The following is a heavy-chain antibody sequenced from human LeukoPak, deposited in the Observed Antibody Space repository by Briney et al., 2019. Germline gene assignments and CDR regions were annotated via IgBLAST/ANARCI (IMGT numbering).Heavy chain of an antibody. J-gene: IGHJ4*02. CDR2: ISSSGSTI. V-gene: IGHV3-11*04. CDR3: ARSLEAGYSSSWYWGY. D-gene: IGHD6-13*01. CDR1: GFTFSDYY. Sequence: PGGSLRLSCVASGFTFSDYYMSWIRQAPGKGLEWVSYISSSGSTIYYADSVKGRFTISRDNAKNSLYLQMNSLRAEDTAVYYCARSLEAGYSSSWYWGYWGQGTLVTVSS.